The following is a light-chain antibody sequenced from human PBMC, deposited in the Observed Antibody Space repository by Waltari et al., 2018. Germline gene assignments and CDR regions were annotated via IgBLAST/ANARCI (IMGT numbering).Light chain of an antibody. V-gene: IGKV3-15*01. CDR1: QKIDDK. CDR2: DIS. CDR3: QQHSDWRT. J-gene: IGKJ1*01. Sequence: VMTQSPAILSLSPGEGASLSCRASQKIDDKLAWYQQKPGQAPRLLIYDISTRATGTPVMFSGNSSDTEFTLTISSLQSEDVGTYYCQQHSDWRTFGPGTKVEIK.